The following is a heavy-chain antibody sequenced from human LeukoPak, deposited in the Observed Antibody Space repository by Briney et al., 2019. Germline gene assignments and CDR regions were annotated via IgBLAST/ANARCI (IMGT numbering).Heavy chain of an antibody. CDR3: AKHEGSYFDKSGYTFEY. J-gene: IGHJ4*02. D-gene: IGHD3-22*01. CDR1: GGSFSGYY. Sequence: SETLSLTCAVYGGSFSGYYWSWIRQPPGKGLEWIGEINHSGSTNYNPSLKSRVTISVDTSRNQFSLKLSSVSAADRGIYYCAKHEGSYFDKSGYTFEYWGQGTLVTVSS. V-gene: IGHV4-34*01. CDR2: INHSGST.